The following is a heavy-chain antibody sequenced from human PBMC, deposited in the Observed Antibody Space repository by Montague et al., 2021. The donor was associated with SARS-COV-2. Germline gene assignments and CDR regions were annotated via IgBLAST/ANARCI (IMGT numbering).Heavy chain of an antibody. CDR3: ARLGYYDSSGVLRAYYFDY. CDR2: INHRGST. D-gene: IGHD3-22*01. J-gene: IGHJ4*02. Sequence: SETLSLTCAVYDGSFSDYSWTWIRQPPGKGLEWIGEINHRGSTNYNPSLKSRVTISVDTSKNQFSLKMTSVTAADTAVYYCARLGYYDSSGVLRAYYFDYWGQGTLVTVSS. CDR1: DGSFSDYS. V-gene: IGHV4-34*01.